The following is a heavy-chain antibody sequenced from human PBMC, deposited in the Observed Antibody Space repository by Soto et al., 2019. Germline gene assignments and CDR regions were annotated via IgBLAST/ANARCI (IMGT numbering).Heavy chain of an antibody. Sequence: QLQLQESGPGLVKPSETLSLTCTVSGGSISSSSYYWGWIRQPPGKGLEWIGSIYYSGSTYYNPSLKSRVPISVDTSKNQFSLKLSSVTAADTAVYYCARSGEYDFWSGYYPHWGQGTLVTVSS. D-gene: IGHD3-3*01. CDR2: IYYSGST. CDR1: GGSISSSSYY. J-gene: IGHJ4*02. CDR3: ARSGEYDFWSGYYPH. V-gene: IGHV4-39*01.